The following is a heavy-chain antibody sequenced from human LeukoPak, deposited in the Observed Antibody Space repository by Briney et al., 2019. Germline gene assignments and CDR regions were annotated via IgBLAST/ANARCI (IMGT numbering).Heavy chain of an antibody. Sequence: GGSLRLSCAASGFTFSSYGMHWVRQAPGKGLEWVAVILYDGSNKYYADSVKGRFTISRDNSKNTLYLQMNSLRSEDTAVYYCARANMVRGVIEAFDIWGQGTMVTVSS. J-gene: IGHJ3*02. V-gene: IGHV3-33*01. CDR2: ILYDGSNK. CDR3: ARANMVRGVIEAFDI. CDR1: GFTFSSYG. D-gene: IGHD3-10*01.